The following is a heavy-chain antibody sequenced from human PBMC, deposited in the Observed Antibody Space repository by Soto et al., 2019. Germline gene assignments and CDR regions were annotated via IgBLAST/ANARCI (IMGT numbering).Heavy chain of an antibody. CDR1: GYTLTSYG. CDR2: ISAYNGNT. V-gene: IGHV1-18*01. CDR3: ARERCSGGSCYYGMDV. Sequence: ASVKVSCKASGYTLTSYGISWVRQAPGQGLEWMGWISAYNGNTNYAQKLQGRVTMTTDTSTSTAYMELRSLGSDDTAMYYCARERCSGGSCYYGMDVWGQGTSVTVSS. D-gene: IGHD2-15*01. J-gene: IGHJ6*02.